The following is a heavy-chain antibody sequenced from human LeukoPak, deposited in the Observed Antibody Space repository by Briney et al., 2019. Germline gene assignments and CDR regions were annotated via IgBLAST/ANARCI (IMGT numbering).Heavy chain of an antibody. J-gene: IGHJ4*02. Sequence: PGGSLRLSCAASGFTFSSFSMNWVRQAPGKGLEWVSSISSSSSYIYYADSVKGRFTISRDNSKNTLYLQMNSLRAEDTAVYYCANSDGSGSYYPPDYWGQGTLVTVSS. CDR2: ISSSSSYI. CDR1: GFTFSSFS. D-gene: IGHD3-10*01. V-gene: IGHV3-21*04. CDR3: ANSDGSGSYYPPDY.